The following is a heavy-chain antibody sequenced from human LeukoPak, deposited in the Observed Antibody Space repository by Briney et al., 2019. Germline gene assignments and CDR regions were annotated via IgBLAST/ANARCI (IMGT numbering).Heavy chain of an antibody. D-gene: IGHD3-22*01. J-gene: IGHJ4*02. CDR2: ISAHNGNT. V-gene: IGHV1-18*01. CDR1: GYTFSTYG. CDR3: ATGESSGLDY. Sequence: ASVKVSCKGSGYTFSTYGISWVRQAPGQGLEWMGWISAHNGNTNYAQNLQGRVTMTTDTSTSTAYMDLRSLRSEDTAVYYCATGESSGLDYWGQGTLVTVSS.